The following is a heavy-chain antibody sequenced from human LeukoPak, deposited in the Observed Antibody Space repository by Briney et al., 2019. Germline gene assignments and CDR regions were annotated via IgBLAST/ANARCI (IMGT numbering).Heavy chain of an antibody. V-gene: IGHV5-51*01. Sequence: KVSCKASGYTFTTYWIAWVRQMPGEGLEWMGIIYPDDSDTRYSPSFQGQVTISADKSLSTAYLQWSSLKASDTAMYYCARREDNGDFDYWGQGTLVTVSS. J-gene: IGHJ4*02. CDR2: IYPDDSDT. D-gene: IGHD1-1*01. CDR3: ARREDNGDFDY. CDR1: GYTFTTYW.